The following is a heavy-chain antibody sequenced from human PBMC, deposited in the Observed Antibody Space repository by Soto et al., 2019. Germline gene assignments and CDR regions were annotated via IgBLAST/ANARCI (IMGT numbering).Heavy chain of an antibody. Sequence: GASVKVSCKASGSTFSNHIITWVRQAPGQGLEWMGRIIPILDITNYAQKFQGRVTITADKSTTTAYMEVSSLSSEDTAVYYCARDGLVDSALTYFDYWGQGTLVTVSS. CDR2: IIPILDIT. V-gene: IGHV1-69*04. J-gene: IGHJ4*02. CDR1: GSTFSNHI. D-gene: IGHD5-18*01. CDR3: ARDGLVDSALTYFDY.